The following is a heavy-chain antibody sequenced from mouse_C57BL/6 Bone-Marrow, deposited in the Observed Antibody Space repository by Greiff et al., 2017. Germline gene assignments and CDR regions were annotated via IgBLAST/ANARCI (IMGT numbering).Heavy chain of an antibody. V-gene: IGHV5-4*01. Sequence: DVMLVESGGGLVKPGGSLKLSCAASGFTFSSYAMSWVRQTPEKRLEWVATISDGGSYTYYPDNVKGRFTISRDNAKNNLYLQMSQLKSEDTAMYYCAREGITTVVATDAMDYWGQGTSVTVSS. CDR2: ISDGGSYT. CDR1: GFTFSSYA. CDR3: AREGITTVVATDAMDY. D-gene: IGHD1-1*01. J-gene: IGHJ4*01.